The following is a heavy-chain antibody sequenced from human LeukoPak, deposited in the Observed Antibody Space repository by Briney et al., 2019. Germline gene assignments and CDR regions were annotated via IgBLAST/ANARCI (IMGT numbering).Heavy chain of an antibody. CDR1: GFRFSTYG. D-gene: IGHD3-22*01. J-gene: IGHJ4*02. V-gene: IGHV3-30*02. CDR2: ITFDGYSA. CDR3: TCYDSSGYLRFGY. Sequence: GGSLRLSCAASGFRFSTYGMHWVRQAPGKGLEWVAFITFDGYSAYYADSLRGRITISRDNSINTLYLQVNSLRSDDTAVYYCTCYDSSGYLRFGYWGQGTLVTVSS.